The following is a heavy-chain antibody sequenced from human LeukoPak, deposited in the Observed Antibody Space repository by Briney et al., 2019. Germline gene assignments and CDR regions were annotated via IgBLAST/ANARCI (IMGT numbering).Heavy chain of an antibody. CDR3: ARVRLGAYCSSTRCYSGNAFDI. CDR2: IYYSGST. J-gene: IGHJ3*02. CDR1: GGSISSYY. V-gene: IGHV4-59*12. Sequence: SETLSLTCTVSGGSISSYYWSWIRQPPGKGLEWIGYIYYSGSTNYNPSLKSRVTISVDRSKNQFSLKLSSVTAADTAVYYCARVRLGAYCSSTRCYSGNAFDIWGQGTMVTVSS. D-gene: IGHD2-2*01.